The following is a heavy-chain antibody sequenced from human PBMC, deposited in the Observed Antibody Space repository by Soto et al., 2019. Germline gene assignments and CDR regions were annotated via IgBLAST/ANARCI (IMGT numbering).Heavy chain of an antibody. CDR1: GYSFTSYW. V-gene: IGHV5-51*01. D-gene: IGHD6-19*01. Sequence: GESLKISCKGSGYSFTSYWTGWVRQMPGKGLEWMGIIYPGDSDTRYSPSFQGQVTISADKSISTAYLQWSSLKASDTAMYYCARGPIAVAGRYYYGMDVWGQGTTVTVSS. CDR3: ARGPIAVAGRYYYGMDV. CDR2: IYPGDSDT. J-gene: IGHJ6*02.